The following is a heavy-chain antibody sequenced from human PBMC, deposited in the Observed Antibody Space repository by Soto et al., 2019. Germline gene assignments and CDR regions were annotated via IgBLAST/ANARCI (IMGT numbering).Heavy chain of an antibody. Sequence: GGSLRLSCAASGFSFSGYWMSWVRQAPGKGPEWVANIKEDGTEQHYVDSVKGRFTISRDNSENSLFLQMSNLRAEDSAIYYCAITTSTVSYWFDPWGPGTQVTVSS. CDR3: AITTSTVSYWFDP. V-gene: IGHV3-7*03. CDR1: GFSFSGYW. CDR2: IKEDGTEQ. J-gene: IGHJ5*02. D-gene: IGHD4-4*01.